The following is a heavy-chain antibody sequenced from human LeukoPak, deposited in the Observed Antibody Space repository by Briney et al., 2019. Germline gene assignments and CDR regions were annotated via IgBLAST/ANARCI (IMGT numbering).Heavy chain of an antibody. CDR2: ISGNGGST. V-gene: IGHV3-23*01. CDR1: GFTFSSYA. J-gene: IGHJ6*02. D-gene: IGHD6-13*01. CDR3: AKDRGSSSWYGVYYYGMDV. Sequence: AGGSLRLSCAASGFTFSSYAMSWVRQAPGKGLEWVSPISGNGGSTYYSDSVKGRFTISRDNSKNTLYLQMNSLRAEDTAVYYCAKDRGSSSWYGVYYYGMDVWGQGTTVSVSS.